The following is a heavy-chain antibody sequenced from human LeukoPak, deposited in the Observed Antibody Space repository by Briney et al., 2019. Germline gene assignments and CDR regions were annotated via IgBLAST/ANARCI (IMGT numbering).Heavy chain of an antibody. CDR2: TYYRSKWYN. D-gene: IGHD5-12*01. J-gene: IGHJ6*03. CDR3: AREPRIVATIRSSRQDYYYMDV. Sequence: SQTLSLTCAIPGDSVSSNSAAWNWIRQSPSRGLEWLGRTYYRSKWYNDYAVSVKSRITINPDTSKNQFSLQLNSVTPEDTAVYYCAREPRIVATIRSSRQDYYYMDVWGKGTTVTVSS. CDR1: GDSVSSNSAA. V-gene: IGHV6-1*01.